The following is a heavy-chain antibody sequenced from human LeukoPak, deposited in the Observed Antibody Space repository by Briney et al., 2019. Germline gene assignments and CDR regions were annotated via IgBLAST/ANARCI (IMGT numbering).Heavy chain of an antibody. V-gene: IGHV4-34*01. CDR3: ARVSAAARRMSTFLYYFDY. D-gene: IGHD6-13*01. CDR2: INHSGST. Sequence: PSETLSLTCAVYGGSFSGYYWSWIRQPPGKGLEWIGEINHSGSTNYNPSLKSRVTISVDTSKNQFSLKLSSVTAADTAVYYCARVSAAARRMSTFLYYFDYWGQGTLVTVSS. CDR1: GGSFSGYY. J-gene: IGHJ4*02.